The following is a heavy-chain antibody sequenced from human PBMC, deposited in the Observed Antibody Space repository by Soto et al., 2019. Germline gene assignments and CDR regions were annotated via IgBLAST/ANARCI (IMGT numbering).Heavy chain of an antibody. Sequence: SVKVSCKASGGTFSSYAISWVRQAPGQGLEWMGGIIPIFGTANYAQKFQGRVTITADESTSTAYMELSSLRSEDTAVYYCARDLNYYDSSGYYPSDYWGQGTLVTVSS. CDR3: ARDLNYYDSSGYYPSDY. J-gene: IGHJ4*02. CDR2: IIPIFGTA. CDR1: GGTFSSYA. D-gene: IGHD3-22*01. V-gene: IGHV1-69*13.